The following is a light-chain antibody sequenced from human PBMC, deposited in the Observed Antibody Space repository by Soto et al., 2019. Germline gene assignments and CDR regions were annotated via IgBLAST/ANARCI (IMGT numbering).Light chain of an antibody. J-gene: IGKJ2*01. CDR1: QGIRSS. CDR3: QQLNLFPPFT. CDR2: AAS. V-gene: IGKV1-9*01. Sequence: DIQLTQSPSLLSASVGDRVTITCRASQGIRSSLAWYQQRPGRAPKLLIYAASILHSGVPSRFRGSGSGTEFTLTISSLQPEDLATYYCQQLNLFPPFTFGQGTKLEIK.